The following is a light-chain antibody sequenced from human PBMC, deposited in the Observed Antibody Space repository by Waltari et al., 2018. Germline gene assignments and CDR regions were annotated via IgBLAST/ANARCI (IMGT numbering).Light chain of an antibody. CDR1: QSVSSY. V-gene: IGKV3-11*01. CDR3: QQRSNWYI. Sequence: EVVLTQSPATLSLPPGERATLSCRASQSVSSYLAWFPQKPGQAPRSLIYDASNRATGIPPRFGGSGSGTDFTLTISSLEPEDFAVYYCQQRSNWYIFGQGTKLEIK. J-gene: IGKJ2*01. CDR2: DAS.